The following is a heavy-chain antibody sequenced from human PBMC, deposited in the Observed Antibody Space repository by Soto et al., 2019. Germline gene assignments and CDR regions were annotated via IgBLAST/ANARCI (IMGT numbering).Heavy chain of an antibody. D-gene: IGHD2-2*01. CDR1: GGSLNDYY. V-gene: IGHV4-34*01. CDR2: INHSGST. CDR3: ARRSSYYYYFAMDV. J-gene: IGHJ6*02. Sequence: QVQLQQWGAGLLKPSETLSLTCAVYGGSLNDYYSTWIRQSPGKGLEWIGEINHSGSTNYNPSLKSRVTISIDTSRNEFSLNLSSVTAADTAVYYCARRSSYYYYFAMDVWGQGTTVTVSS.